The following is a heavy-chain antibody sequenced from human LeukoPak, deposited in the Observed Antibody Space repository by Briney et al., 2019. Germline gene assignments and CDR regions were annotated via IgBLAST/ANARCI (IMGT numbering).Heavy chain of an antibody. CDR3: AKLGIVVVVAATTWFDP. CDR1: GFTFSSYA. V-gene: IGHV3-23*01. D-gene: IGHD2-15*01. Sequence: GGSLRLSCAASGFTFSSYAMSWVRQAPGKGLEWVSAISGSGGSTYYADSVKGRFTISRDNSKNTLYLQMNSLRAGDTAVYYCAKLGIVVVVAATTWFDPWGQGTLVTVSS. J-gene: IGHJ5*02. CDR2: ISGSGGST.